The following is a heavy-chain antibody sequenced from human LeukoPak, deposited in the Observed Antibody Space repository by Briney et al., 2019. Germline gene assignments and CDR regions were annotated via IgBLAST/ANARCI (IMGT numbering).Heavy chain of an antibody. V-gene: IGHV3-30*04. Sequence: GGPLRLSCAASGFTFSVYTVHWVRQAPGKGLEWVAHISYDGSNKYYADSVKGRFTISRDNSKNTLYLQMNSLRADDTAVYYCARALALVPDYWGQGTLVTVSS. CDR3: ARALALVPDY. D-gene: IGHD5-18*01. J-gene: IGHJ4*02. CDR2: ISYDGSNK. CDR1: GFTFSVYT.